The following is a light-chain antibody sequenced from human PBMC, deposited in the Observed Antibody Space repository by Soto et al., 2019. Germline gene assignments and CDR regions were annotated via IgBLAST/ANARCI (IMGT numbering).Light chain of an antibody. V-gene: IGLV2-14*01. CDR3: SSYTSSSTPPCV. Sequence: QSVLTQPASVSGSPGQSITISCTGTSSDVGGYNYVSWYQQHPGKAPKLMIYDVSNRPSGVSNRFSGSKSGNTASLTISGLQAEDEADYYCSSYTSSSTPPCVFGTGTKVPVL. CDR2: DVS. CDR1: SSDVGGYNY. J-gene: IGLJ1*01.